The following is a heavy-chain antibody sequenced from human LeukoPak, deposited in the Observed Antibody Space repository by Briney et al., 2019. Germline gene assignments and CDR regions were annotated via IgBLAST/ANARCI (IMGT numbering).Heavy chain of an antibody. D-gene: IGHD3-10*01. CDR1: GGSISSYY. Sequence: PSETLSLTCTVSGGSISSYYWSWIRRPPGKGLEWIGYIYYSGSTNYNPSLKSRVTISVDTSKNQFSLKLSSVTAADTAVYYCARLYYYGSGSYYVYYYYYYMDVWGKGTTVTISS. CDR2: IYYSGST. V-gene: IGHV4-59*08. J-gene: IGHJ6*03. CDR3: ARLYYYGSGSYYVYYYYYYMDV.